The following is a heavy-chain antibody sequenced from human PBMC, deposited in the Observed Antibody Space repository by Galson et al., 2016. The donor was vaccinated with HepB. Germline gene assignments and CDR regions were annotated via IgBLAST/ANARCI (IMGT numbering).Heavy chain of an antibody. J-gene: IGHJ3*02. CDR3: VRDMHGSYVAFDI. D-gene: IGHD1-26*01. V-gene: IGHV3-74*01. CDR1: GFTFNDYW. Sequence: SLRLSCAASGFTFNDYWMHWVRQAPGRGLDWVSRINNDGSSSTYADSVKGRFTISRDNAKNTLYLQMNSLRAEDTTVYYCVRDMHGSYVAFDIWGQGTMVTVSS. CDR2: INNDGSSS.